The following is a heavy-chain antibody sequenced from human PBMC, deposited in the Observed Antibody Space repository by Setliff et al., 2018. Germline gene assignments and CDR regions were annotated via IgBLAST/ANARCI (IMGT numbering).Heavy chain of an antibody. CDR1: GFIFDDYA. CDR2: IRAGSDNI. D-gene: IGHD2-2*03. CDR3: ASGHCTTISCFLDH. J-gene: IGHJ4*02. Sequence: GGSLRLSCAASGFIFDDYAMHWVRQAPGKGLEWVSGIRAGSDNIAYADSVKGRFTISSDNAKNSLYLQLDSLRPDDTAFYYCASGHCTTISCFLDHWGQGIMVTVSS. V-gene: IGHV3-9*01.